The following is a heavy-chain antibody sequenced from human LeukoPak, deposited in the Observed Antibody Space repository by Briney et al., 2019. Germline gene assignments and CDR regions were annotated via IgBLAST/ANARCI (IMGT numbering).Heavy chain of an antibody. D-gene: IGHD3-22*01. Sequence: GGSLRLSCAASGFTFDDYAMHWVRQAPGKGLEWVSGISWNSGSIGYADSVKGRFTISRDNAKNSLYLQMNSLRAEDTALYYCAKAIGMDYYDSSGYSNYFDSWGQGNLVPVSS. CDR3: AKAIGMDYYDSSGYSNYFDS. J-gene: IGHJ4*02. CDR1: GFTFDDYA. V-gene: IGHV3-9*01. CDR2: ISWNSGSI.